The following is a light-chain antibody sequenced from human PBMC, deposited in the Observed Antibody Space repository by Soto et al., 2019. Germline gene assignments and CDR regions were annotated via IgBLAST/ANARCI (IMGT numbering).Light chain of an antibody. Sequence: EIVRTQSPASLSVSPGRRPMLSCRSSQRVSSNLAWYQQKPGQVPRLLIYGASTRAPGIPARFSGSGSGTEFSLTISSLQSGDSAVYYCQQYKNWLALTFGGGTKVDI. V-gene: IGKV3-15*01. CDR2: GAS. J-gene: IGKJ4*01. CDR3: QQYKNWLALT. CDR1: QRVSSN.